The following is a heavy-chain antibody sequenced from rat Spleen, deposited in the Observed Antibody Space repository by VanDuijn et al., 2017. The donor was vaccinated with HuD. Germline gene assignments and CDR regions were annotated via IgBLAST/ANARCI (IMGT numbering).Heavy chain of an antibody. CDR3: ARSPNYPARGNWFAY. Sequence: EVQLQESGPGLVKPSQSLSLTCSVTGYSITSNYWGWIRKFPGNKMEWIGHIRYSGDTSYNPSLKSRISIARDTSRNQFFLQLNSVTTEDTATYYCARSPNYPARGNWFAYWGQGTLVTVSS. D-gene: IGHD1-4*01. J-gene: IGHJ3*01. CDR1: GYSITSNY. CDR2: IRYSGDT. V-gene: IGHV3-1*01.